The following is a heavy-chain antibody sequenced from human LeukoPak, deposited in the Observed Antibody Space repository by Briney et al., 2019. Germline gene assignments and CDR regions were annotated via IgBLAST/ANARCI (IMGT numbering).Heavy chain of an antibody. J-gene: IGHJ3*01. CDR3: ARDWLAGNPYHAFDL. V-gene: IGHV3-74*01. Sequence: GGSLRLSCAASGFTFSSYWMHWVRQAPGKGLVWVSRINSDGSSTSYADSVKGRFTISRDNAQNSLYLQMNSLSAEDTAVYYCARDWLAGNPYHAFDLWGKGTMVTVSS. CDR1: GFTFSSYW. D-gene: IGHD3-22*01. CDR2: INSDGSST.